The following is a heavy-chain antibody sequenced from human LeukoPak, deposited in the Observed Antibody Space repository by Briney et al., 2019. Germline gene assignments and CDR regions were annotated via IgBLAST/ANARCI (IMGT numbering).Heavy chain of an antibody. CDR2: FDPEDGET. V-gene: IGHV1-24*01. J-gene: IGHJ4*02. D-gene: IGHD4-17*01. CDR3: VTVATTVTGYYFDY. CDR1: GYTLTELS. Sequence: ASVKVSCKVSGYTLTELSMHWVRQAPGKGLEWMGGFDPEDGETIYAQKFQGRVTMTEDTSTDTAYMELSSLRSEDTAVYYCVTVATTVTGYYFDYWGQGTLVTVSS.